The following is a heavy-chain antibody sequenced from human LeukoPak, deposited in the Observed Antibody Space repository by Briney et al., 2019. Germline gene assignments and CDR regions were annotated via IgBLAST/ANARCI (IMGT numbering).Heavy chain of an antibody. CDR1: GFTFSSYW. J-gene: IGHJ4*02. CDR3: AALDHGHDY. Sequence: GSLRPSCVASGFTFSSYWMHWVRQAPGKGLVWVSRINSDGSSTKCADSVKGRFTISRDNAKNTLYLQMNSLRAEDTAVYYCAALDHGHDYWGQGTLVTVSS. CDR2: INSDGSST. V-gene: IGHV3-74*03.